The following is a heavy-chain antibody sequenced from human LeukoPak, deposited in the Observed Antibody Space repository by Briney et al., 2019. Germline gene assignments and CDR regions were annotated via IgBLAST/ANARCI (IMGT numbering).Heavy chain of an antibody. CDR2: IGTTGDT. J-gene: IGHJ6*03. Sequence: GGSLRLSCAASGFTFTTYDMHWVRQATGKGLEWVSAIGTTGDTYYPGSVKGRFTISRENAKNSLYLQVNSLRAEDTAVYYCARNDILTGYYTSYYYYYYMDVWGKGTTVTISS. D-gene: IGHD3-9*01. CDR3: ARNDILTGYYTSYYYYYYMDV. V-gene: IGHV3-13*01. CDR1: GFTFTTYD.